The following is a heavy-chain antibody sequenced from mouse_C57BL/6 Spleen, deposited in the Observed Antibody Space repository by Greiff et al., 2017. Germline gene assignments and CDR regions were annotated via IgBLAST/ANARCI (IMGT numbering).Heavy chain of an antibody. CDR1: GYTFTDYY. D-gene: IGHD2-4*01. CDR3: ARDDYDRIYAMDY. V-gene: IGHV1-26*01. CDR2: INPNNGGT. Sequence: VQLQQSGPELVKPGASVTISCKASGYTFTDYYMNWVKQSHGKSLEWIGDINPNNGGTSYNQKFKCKATLTVDKSSSTAYMELRSLTSEDSAVYYCARDDYDRIYAMDYWGQGTSVTVSS. J-gene: IGHJ4*01.